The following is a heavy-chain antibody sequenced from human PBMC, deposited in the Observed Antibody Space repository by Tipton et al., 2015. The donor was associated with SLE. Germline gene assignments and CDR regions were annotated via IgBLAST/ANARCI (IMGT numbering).Heavy chain of an antibody. Sequence: QSGPEVKKPGASVKVSCTASGYTFTSFGISWVRQAPGQGLEWMGWISVYNGDTNYAQKFQGRVTMTTDTSTSTAYMELRSLRSDDTAVYYCARLTGSYCFDYWGQGTLVTVSS. CDR2: ISVYNGDT. D-gene: IGHD1-26*01. CDR3: ARLTGSYCFDY. J-gene: IGHJ4*02. V-gene: IGHV1-18*01. CDR1: GYTFTSFG.